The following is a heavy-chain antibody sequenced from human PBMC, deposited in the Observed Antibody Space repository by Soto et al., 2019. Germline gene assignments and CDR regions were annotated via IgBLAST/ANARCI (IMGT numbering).Heavy chain of an antibody. CDR2: IYWDDDK. V-gene: IGHV2-5*02. CDR3: ARSITIFVSRFILGSPLDY. D-gene: IGHD3-3*01. Sequence: QITLKESGPTLVKPTQTLTLTCTFSGFSLSTSGVGVGWIRQPPGKALEWLALIYWDDDKRYSPSLKSRLTITKDTSNNQVVLIMTNMDPVDTATYYCARSITIFVSRFILGSPLDYWGQGTLVTVSS. J-gene: IGHJ4*02. CDR1: GFSLSTSGVG.